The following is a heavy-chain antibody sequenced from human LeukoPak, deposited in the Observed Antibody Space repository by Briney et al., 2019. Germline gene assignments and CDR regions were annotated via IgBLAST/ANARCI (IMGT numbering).Heavy chain of an antibody. CDR2: TRHSGGNT. Sequence: PGGSLRLSCAASGFTFSSYAMSWVRQAPGKGLEWVSDTRHSGGNTYYADSVKGRFTISRDNSKNTLYLQMNSLRAEDTAVYYCAKAVRPYPKDAFDMRGQGTMVTVSS. V-gene: IGHV3-23*01. CDR3: AKAVRPYPKDAFDM. D-gene: IGHD2-21*01. J-gene: IGHJ3*02. CDR1: GFTFSSYA.